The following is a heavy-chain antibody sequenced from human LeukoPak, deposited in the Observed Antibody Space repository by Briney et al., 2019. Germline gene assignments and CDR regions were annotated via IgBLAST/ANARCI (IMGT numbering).Heavy chain of an antibody. Sequence: KPSETLSLTCTVSGGSISSYYWSWIRQPPGKGLEWIGYIYYSGSTNYNPSLKSRVTISVDTPKNQFSLKLSSVTAADTAVYYCARLDYGDSPFDYWGQGTLVTVSS. CDR2: IYYSGST. V-gene: IGHV4-59*01. J-gene: IGHJ4*02. CDR3: ARLDYGDSPFDY. CDR1: GGSISSYY. D-gene: IGHD4-17*01.